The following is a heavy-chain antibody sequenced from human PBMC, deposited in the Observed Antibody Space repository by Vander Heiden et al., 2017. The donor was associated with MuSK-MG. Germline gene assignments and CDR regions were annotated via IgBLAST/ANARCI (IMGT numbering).Heavy chain of an antibody. J-gene: IGHJ4*02. CDR3: GRDESTSAWFAIDY. CDR1: GFTFGSYG. Sequence: QVHLVYSGGGVDQPGRSLRLSCTVCGFTFGSYGMHWVRQAPGSGLEWVAVIWSDGKRKYHADSVKGRFTISKDNSKNTLYLQMNSLRVDDTAVYYCGRDESTSAWFAIDYWGRGTLVTVSS. D-gene: IGHD6-19*01. CDR2: IWSDGKRK. V-gene: IGHV3-33*01.